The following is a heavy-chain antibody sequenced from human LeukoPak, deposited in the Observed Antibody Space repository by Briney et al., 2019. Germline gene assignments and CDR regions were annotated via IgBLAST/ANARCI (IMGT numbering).Heavy chain of an antibody. D-gene: IGHD4/OR15-4a*01. CDR1: GFTFSSYG. Sequence: GGSLRLSCAASGFTFSSYGMHWVRQAPGKGLEWVAVIWCDGSNKYYADSVKGRFTISRDNSKNTLYLQMNSLRAEDTAVYYCARDMKLTDAFDIWGQGTMVTVSS. J-gene: IGHJ3*02. CDR2: IWCDGSNK. V-gene: IGHV3-33*01. CDR3: ARDMKLTDAFDI.